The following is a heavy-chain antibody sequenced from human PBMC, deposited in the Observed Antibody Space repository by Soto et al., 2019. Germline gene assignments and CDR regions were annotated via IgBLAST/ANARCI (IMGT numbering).Heavy chain of an antibody. CDR2: ISGSGGGT. Sequence: EVQLLESGGGLVQPGGSLRLSCAASGFTFSSYAMSWVRQTPGKGLEWVSGISGSGGGTYYADSVRGRFTISRDNSKNTLYLQMYSLRAEDTAVYYCANQDSGSYYSAPLDYWGQGILVTVSS. CDR1: GFTFSSYA. J-gene: IGHJ4*02. CDR3: ANQDSGSYYSAPLDY. V-gene: IGHV3-23*01. D-gene: IGHD3-10*01.